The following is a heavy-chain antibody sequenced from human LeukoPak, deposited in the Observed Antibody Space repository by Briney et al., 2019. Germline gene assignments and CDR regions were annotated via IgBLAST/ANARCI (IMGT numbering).Heavy chain of an antibody. D-gene: IGHD3-16*01. CDR3: ARDNDSRDPPHLDY. CDR2: INAGNGNT. V-gene: IGHV1-3*03. Sequence: VASVKVSCMASGYTFTSYAMHWVRQAPGQRLEWMGWINAGNGNTKYSQEFQGRVTITRDKSTRTAYMELSSLRSEDTAVYYCARDNDSRDPPHLDYWGQGTLVTVSS. J-gene: IGHJ4*02. CDR1: GYTFTSYA.